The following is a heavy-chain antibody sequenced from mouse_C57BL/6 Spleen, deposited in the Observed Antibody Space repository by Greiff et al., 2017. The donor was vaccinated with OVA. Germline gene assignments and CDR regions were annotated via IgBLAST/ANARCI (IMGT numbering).Heavy chain of an antibody. V-gene: IGHV3-1*01. CDR2: ISYSGST. CDR1: GYSITSGYD. CDR3: ARAPFYGSSYWYFDV. D-gene: IGHD1-1*01. J-gene: IGHJ1*03. Sequence: DVQLQESGPGMVKPSQSLSLTCTVTGYSITSGYDWHWIRHFPGNKLEWMGYISYSGSTNYNPSLKSRISITHDTSKNHFFLKLNSVTTEDTATYYCARAPFYGSSYWYFDVWGTGTTVTVSS.